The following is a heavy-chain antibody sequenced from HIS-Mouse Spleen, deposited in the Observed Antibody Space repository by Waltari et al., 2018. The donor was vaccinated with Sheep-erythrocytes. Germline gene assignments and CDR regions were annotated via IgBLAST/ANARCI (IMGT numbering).Heavy chain of an antibody. J-gene: IGHJ4*02. V-gene: IGHV1-8*01. D-gene: IGHD5-12*01. CDR2: LNPNRGNT. CDR3: ARGHYSGYDFDY. Sequence: QVQLVQSGAEVKKPGASVKVSCKASGYPFTSYDINWVRQATGQGLEWMGLLNPNRGNTGYAQKFQGRVTMTRNTSISTAYRELSSLRSEDTAVYYCARGHYSGYDFDYWGQGTLVTVSS. CDR1: GYPFTSYD.